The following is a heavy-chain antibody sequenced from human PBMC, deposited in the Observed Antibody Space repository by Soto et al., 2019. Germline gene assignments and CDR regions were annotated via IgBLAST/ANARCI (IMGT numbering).Heavy chain of an antibody. J-gene: IGHJ6*02. Sequence: QVQLQESGPGLVKPSETLSLTCTVSGDSISRYYWRWIRLSPGKGLEWIGYIYYSGETNYNPSVKSRVTISVDRTKNQFSLKLSSVTAADTAVYYCASDQGGEFLTGSGMDVWGQGTTVTVSS. V-gene: IGHV4-59*01. CDR2: IYYSGET. CDR3: ASDQGGEFLTGSGMDV. CDR1: GDSISRYY. D-gene: IGHD3-10*01.